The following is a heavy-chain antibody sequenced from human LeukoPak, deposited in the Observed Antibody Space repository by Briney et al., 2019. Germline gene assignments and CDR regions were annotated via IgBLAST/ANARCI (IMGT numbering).Heavy chain of an antibody. Sequence: GASVKVSCKASGYTFTSYYMHWVRQAPGQGPEWMGIINPSGGSTSYAQKFQGRVTMTRDTSTSTVYMELSSLRSEDTAVYYCARDCGGDCYSVYWGQGTLVTVSS. CDR3: ARDCGGDCYSVY. CDR2: INPSGGST. V-gene: IGHV1-46*01. J-gene: IGHJ4*02. CDR1: GYTFTSYY. D-gene: IGHD2-21*01.